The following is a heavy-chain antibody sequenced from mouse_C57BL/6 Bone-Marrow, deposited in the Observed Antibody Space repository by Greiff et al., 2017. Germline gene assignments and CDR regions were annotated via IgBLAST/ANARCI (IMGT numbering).Heavy chain of an antibody. D-gene: IGHD1-1*01. J-gene: IGHJ4*01. CDR3: ARSGYYGRGTLYAMDY. Sequence: VQLQQPGAELVKPGASVKLSCKASGYTFPSYWMQWVKQRPGQGLEWIGEIDPSDSYTNYNQKFKGKATLTVDTSSSTAYMQLSSLTSEDSAVYYCARSGYYGRGTLYAMDYWGQGTSVTVSS. CDR2: IDPSDSYT. V-gene: IGHV1-50*01. CDR1: GYTFPSYW.